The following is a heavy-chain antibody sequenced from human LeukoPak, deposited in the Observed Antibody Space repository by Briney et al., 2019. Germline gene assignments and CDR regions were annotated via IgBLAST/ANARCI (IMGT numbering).Heavy chain of an antibody. V-gene: IGHV3-23*01. D-gene: IGHD2-15*01. CDR2: ISGSGGST. CDR3: ATNIVVVVAARVGMDV. Sequence: GGSLRLSCAASGFTFSSYAMSWVRQAPGKELEWVSAISGSGGSTYYADSVKGRFTISRDNSKNTLYLQMNSLRAEDTAVYYCATNIVVVVAARVGMDVWGQGTTVTVSS. CDR1: GFTFSSYA. J-gene: IGHJ6*02.